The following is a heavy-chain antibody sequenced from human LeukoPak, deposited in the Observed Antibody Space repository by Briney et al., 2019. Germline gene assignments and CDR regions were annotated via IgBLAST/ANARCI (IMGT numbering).Heavy chain of an antibody. J-gene: IGHJ4*02. Sequence: SETLSLICTVSGVSVRSHYWTWIRQPPGKGLEWIGYFYYGGSTSYSPSLKSRVTISVDTSKNQSSLRLNSVTAADTAVYYCARGGLYSSSGYGVFFDYWGQGALVTVST. CDR1: GVSVRSHY. V-gene: IGHV4-59*02. CDR3: ARGGLYSSSGYGVFFDY. CDR2: FYYGGST. D-gene: IGHD6-13*01.